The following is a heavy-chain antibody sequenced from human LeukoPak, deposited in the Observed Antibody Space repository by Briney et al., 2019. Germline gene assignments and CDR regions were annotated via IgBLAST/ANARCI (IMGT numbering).Heavy chain of an antibody. CDR2: INPNSGGT. CDR1: GYTFTGYY. D-gene: IGHD7-27*01. Sequence: ASVKVSCKASGYTFTGYYMHWVRQAPGQGLGWMGRINPNSGGTNYAQKFQGRVTMTRDTSISTAYMELSRLRSDDTAVYYCARVVNWGSGPFDYWGQGTLVTVSS. J-gene: IGHJ4*02. CDR3: ARVVNWGSGPFDY. V-gene: IGHV1-2*06.